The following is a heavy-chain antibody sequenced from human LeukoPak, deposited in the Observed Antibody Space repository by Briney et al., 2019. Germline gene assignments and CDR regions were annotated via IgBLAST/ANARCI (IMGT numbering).Heavy chain of an antibody. CDR2: IYHSGTT. Sequence: SETLSLTCSVSGDSINNNFWTWIRQPPGKRLELIGYIYHSGTTNYNPSLNSRVTMLIDASKNQISLKLSSVTAADPAVYYCVRVIRSWFDTWGQGTLVTVSS. V-gene: IGHV4-59*01. CDR3: VRVIRSWFDT. J-gene: IGHJ5*02. CDR1: GDSINNNF.